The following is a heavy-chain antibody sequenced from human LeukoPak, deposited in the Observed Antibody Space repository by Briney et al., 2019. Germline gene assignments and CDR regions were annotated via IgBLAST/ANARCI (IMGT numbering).Heavy chain of an antibody. CDR2: IYYSGST. D-gene: IGHD6-6*01. J-gene: IGHJ4*02. CDR3: ARCFRDSSSYTFDY. CDR1: GGSISSYY. V-gene: IGHV4-59*12. Sequence: PSETLSLTCTVSGGSISSYYWSWIRQPPGKGLEWIGYIYYSGSTNYNPSLKSRVTISVDTSKNQFSLKLSSVTAADTAVYYCARCFRDSSSYTFDYWGQGTLVTVSS.